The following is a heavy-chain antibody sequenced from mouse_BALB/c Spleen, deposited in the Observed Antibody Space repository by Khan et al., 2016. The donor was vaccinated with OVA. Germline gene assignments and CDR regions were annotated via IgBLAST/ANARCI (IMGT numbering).Heavy chain of an antibody. J-gene: IGHJ2*01. D-gene: IGHD2-1*01. CDR1: GYTFTNYW. Sequence: VQLQQSGTVLARPGASVKMSCKGSGYTFTNYWMHWVKQRPGQGLEWIGVIYPGNSDTNYNQKFKGKAKLTAVTSTSTPYMELNSLTNEDSAVYYCTRNGFGNYESWDYWGQGTTLTVSS. CDR3: TRNGFGNYESWDY. V-gene: IGHV1-5*01. CDR2: IYPGNSDT.